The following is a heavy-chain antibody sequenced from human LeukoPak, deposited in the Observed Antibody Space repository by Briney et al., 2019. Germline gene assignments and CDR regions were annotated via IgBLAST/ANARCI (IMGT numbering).Heavy chain of an antibody. CDR1: GFTLSNHW. V-gene: IGHV3-7*01. CDR2: IKPDGSDK. CDR3: ARSPLTQLEPDFFDS. D-gene: IGHD1-1*01. J-gene: IGHJ4*02. Sequence: GSLRLSCAASGFTLSNHWLTWVRQTPDKGLEWVANIKPDGSDKNYVDSVKGRFTISRDNAKDSLYLQLSSLTADDTAVYYCARSPLTQLEPDFFDSWGQGTLVIVSS.